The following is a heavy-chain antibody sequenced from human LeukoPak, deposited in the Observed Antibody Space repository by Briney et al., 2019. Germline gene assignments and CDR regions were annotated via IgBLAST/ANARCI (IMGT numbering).Heavy chain of an antibody. J-gene: IGHJ5*02. CDR1: GFTFSSYA. Sequence: PGGSLRLSCAASGFTFSSYAMSWVRQAPGKGLEWVSTISGSGSSTYYVDSVKGRFTISRDNSKSTVYLQMNSLRTEDTAVYYCAKDRVSPGFNWFDPWGQGTLVTVSS. CDR2: ISGSGSST. CDR3: AKDRVSPGFNWFDP. D-gene: IGHD2/OR15-2a*01. V-gene: IGHV3-23*01.